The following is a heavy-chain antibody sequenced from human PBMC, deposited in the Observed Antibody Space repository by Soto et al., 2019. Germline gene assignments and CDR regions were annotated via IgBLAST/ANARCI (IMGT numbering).Heavy chain of an antibody. Sequence: QVQLQQWGAGLLKPSETLSLTCAVYGGSFSGYYWSWIRQPPGKGLEWIGEINHSGSTNYNPSLKSRVTRSVDTSQNQFSLKLSSVTAADTAVYYCARIEAGYRSGWYGVYWGQGTLVSVSS. J-gene: IGHJ4*02. D-gene: IGHD6-19*01. CDR2: INHSGST. V-gene: IGHV4-34*01. CDR3: ARIEAGYRSGWYGVY. CDR1: GGSFSGYY.